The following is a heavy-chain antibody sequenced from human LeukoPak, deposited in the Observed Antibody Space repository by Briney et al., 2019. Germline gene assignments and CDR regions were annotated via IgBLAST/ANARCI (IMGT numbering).Heavy chain of an antibody. CDR3: ASTLYGRRGDY. J-gene: IGHJ4*02. CDR2: ISSSGSTI. CDR1: GFTFSSYE. V-gene: IGHV3-48*03. Sequence: GGSLRLSCAASGFTFSSYEMNWVRQAPGKGLEWVSYISSSGSTIYYADPVKGRFTISRDNAKNSLYLQMNSLRAEDTAVYYCASTLYGRRGDYWGQGTLVTVSS. D-gene: IGHD2-2*02.